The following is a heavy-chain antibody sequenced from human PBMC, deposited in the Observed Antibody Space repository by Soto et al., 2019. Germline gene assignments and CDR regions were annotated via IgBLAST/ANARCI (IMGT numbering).Heavy chain of an antibody. CDR1: GGSICSGGYS. V-gene: IGHV4-30-2*01. D-gene: IGHD4-17*01. Sequence: TSETLALTCAVSGGSICSGGYSWSWIRQPPGKGLEWIGYIYHSGSTYYNPSLKSRVTISVDRSKNQFSLKLSSVTAADTAVYYCARLVYGDYPFIDYWGQGTLVTVPS. CDR3: ARLVYGDYPFIDY. CDR2: IYHSGST. J-gene: IGHJ4*02.